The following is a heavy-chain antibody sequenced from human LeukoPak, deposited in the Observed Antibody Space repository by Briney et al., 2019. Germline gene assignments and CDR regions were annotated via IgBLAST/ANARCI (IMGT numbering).Heavy chain of an antibody. CDR3: ARERYSSSWTSPFDP. CDR1: GGTFSSYA. Sequence: ASVKVSCKASGGTFSSYAISWVRQAPGQGLEWMGRIIPIFGTANYAQKFQGRVTITTDESTSTAYMELSSLRSEDTAVYYCARERYSSSWTSPFDPWGQGTLVTVSS. V-gene: IGHV1-69*05. D-gene: IGHD6-13*01. J-gene: IGHJ5*02. CDR2: IIPIFGTA.